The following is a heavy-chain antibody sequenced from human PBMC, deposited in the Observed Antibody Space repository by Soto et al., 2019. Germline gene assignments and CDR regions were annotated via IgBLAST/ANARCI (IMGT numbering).Heavy chain of an antibody. CDR2: ISSSSSYI. CDR3: ARDAGGDSSGYTTYYYYGMDV. V-gene: IGHV3-21*01. D-gene: IGHD3-22*01. CDR1: GFTFSSYS. Sequence: EVQLVESGGGLVKPGGSLRLSCAASGFTFSSYSMNWVRQAPGKGLEWVSSISSSSSYIYYADSVKGRFTISRDNAKNSLYLQMNSLRAEDTAVYYCARDAGGDSSGYTTYYYYGMDVWGQGTTVTVSS. J-gene: IGHJ6*02.